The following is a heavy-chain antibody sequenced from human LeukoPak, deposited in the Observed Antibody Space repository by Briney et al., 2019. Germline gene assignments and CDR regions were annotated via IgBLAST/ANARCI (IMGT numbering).Heavy chain of an antibody. V-gene: IGHV3-30*18. D-gene: IGHD6-19*01. J-gene: IGHJ4*02. CDR3: AKDPNSSGWYYFDY. Sequence: GGSLRLSCAASGFTFSSYGMHWVRQAPGKGQERVAVISYDGSNKYYADSVKGRFTISRDNSKNTLYLQMNSLRAEDTAVYYCAKDPNSSGWYYFDYWGQGTLVTVSS. CDR2: ISYDGSNK. CDR1: GFTFSSYG.